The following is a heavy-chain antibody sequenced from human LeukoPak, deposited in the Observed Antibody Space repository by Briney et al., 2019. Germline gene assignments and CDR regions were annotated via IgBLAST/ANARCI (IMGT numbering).Heavy chain of an antibody. CDR1: GFTFSSYW. CDR2: INSDGSST. CDR3: ARVPVGSYSFDY. Sequence: PGGSLRLSCAASGFTFSSYWMHWVRQAPGKGLVWVSRINSDGSSTTYADSVKGRFTISRDNAKNTLYLQMNSLRAEDTAVYYCARVPVGSYSFDYWGQGTLVTVSS. V-gene: IGHV3-74*01. D-gene: IGHD1-26*01. J-gene: IGHJ4*02.